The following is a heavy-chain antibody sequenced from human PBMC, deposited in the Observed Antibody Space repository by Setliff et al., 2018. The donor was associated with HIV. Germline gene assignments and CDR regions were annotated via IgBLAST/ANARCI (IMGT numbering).Heavy chain of an antibody. Sequence: PGGSLRLSCAASGFTFSSYSMNWVRQAPGKGLEWVSSISSSSSYIYYADSVKGRFTISRDNAKNSLYLQMNSLRAEDTAVYYCARDSRYYYDSSGYQAQPDYWGQGTLVTVSS. CDR2: ISSSSSYI. CDR3: ARDSRYYYDSSGYQAQPDY. J-gene: IGHJ4*02. D-gene: IGHD3-22*01. CDR1: GFTFSSYS. V-gene: IGHV3-21*01.